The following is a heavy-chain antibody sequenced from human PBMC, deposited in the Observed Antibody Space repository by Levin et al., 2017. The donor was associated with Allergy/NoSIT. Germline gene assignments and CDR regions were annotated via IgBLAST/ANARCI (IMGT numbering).Heavy chain of an antibody. Sequence: GSLRLSCAVYGGSFSGYFCTWIRQPPGKGLEWIGEINHSGSTNYNPSLKSRVTISVDTSKNQFSLKLSSVTAADPAVYYCARGYCSGSYPYYYYYGMDVWGQGTTVTVSS. V-gene: IGHV4-34*01. CDR1: GGSFSGYF. D-gene: IGHD3-10*01. CDR3: ARGYCSGSYPYYYYYGMDV. J-gene: IGHJ6*02. CDR2: INHSGST.